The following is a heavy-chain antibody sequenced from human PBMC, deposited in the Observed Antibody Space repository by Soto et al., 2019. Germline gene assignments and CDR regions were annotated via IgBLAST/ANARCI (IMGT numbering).Heavy chain of an antibody. CDR2: IYHSGST. CDR3: ARGQVVSALH. CDR1: GGSIGRGGYS. V-gene: IGHV4-30-2*01. J-gene: IGHJ4*02. D-gene: IGHD2-15*01. Sequence: SETLSLTCAVSGGSIGRGGYSWSWIRQPPGKGLEWIGYIYHSGSTYYNPSLKSRVTISVDRSKNQFSLKLSSVTAADTAVYYCARGQVVSALHWGEGTLSASPQ.